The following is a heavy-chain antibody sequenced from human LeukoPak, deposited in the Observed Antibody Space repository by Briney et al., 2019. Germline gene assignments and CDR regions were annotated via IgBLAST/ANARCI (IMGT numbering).Heavy chain of an antibody. CDR3: ARVRRSESTVVTSDAFDI. CDR1: GGTFSSYA. D-gene: IGHD4-23*01. CDR2: IIPIFGTA. V-gene: IGHV1-69*06. Sequence: GASVKVSCKASGGTFSSYAISWVRQAPGQGLEWMGGIIPIFGTANYAQKFQGRVTITADKSTSTAYMELSSLRSEDTAVYYCARVRRSESTVVTSDAFDIWGQGTMVTVSS. J-gene: IGHJ3*02.